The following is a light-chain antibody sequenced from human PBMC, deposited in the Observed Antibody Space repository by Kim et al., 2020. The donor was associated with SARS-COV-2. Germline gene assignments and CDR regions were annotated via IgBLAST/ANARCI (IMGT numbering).Light chain of an antibody. V-gene: IGLV1-40*01. CDR3: QSYDSSLSGGV. CDR1: GPDSRAHYD. Sequence: QTVTIAGKGTGPDSRAHYDVHWYRHDPGTAPKLLIFGNTNRPSGVPDRFSGSKSGTSASLAITGLQAEDEGSYYCQSYDSSLSGGVFGGGTQLTVL. J-gene: IGLJ3*02. CDR2: GNT.